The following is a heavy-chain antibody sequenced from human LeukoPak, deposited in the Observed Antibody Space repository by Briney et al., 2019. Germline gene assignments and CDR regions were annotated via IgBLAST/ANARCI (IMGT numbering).Heavy chain of an antibody. D-gene: IGHD1-26*01. J-gene: IGHJ5*02. V-gene: IGHV3-48*03. CDR1: GFTFSSYE. CDR3: ARLRGIWGATSNWFDP. CDR2: ISSSGSTI. Sequence: GGSLRLSCAASGFTFSSYEMNWVRQAPGKGLEWVSYISSSGSTIYYADSVKGRFTISRDNAKNSLYLQMNSLRAEDTAVYYCARLRGIWGATSNWFDPWGQGTLVTVSS.